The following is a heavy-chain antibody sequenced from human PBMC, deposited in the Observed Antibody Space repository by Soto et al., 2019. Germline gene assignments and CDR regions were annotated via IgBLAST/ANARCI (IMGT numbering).Heavy chain of an antibody. J-gene: IGHJ4*02. CDR3: ARDIKYSSSWYDY. V-gene: IGHV4-4*02. Sequence: SETLSLTCAVSGGSISSSNWWSWDRQPPGKGLEWIGEIYHSGSTNYNPSLKSRVTISVDKSKNQFSLKLSSVTAADTAVYYCARDIKYSSSWYDYWGQGTLVTVSS. CDR1: GGSISSSNW. D-gene: IGHD6-13*01. CDR2: IYHSGST.